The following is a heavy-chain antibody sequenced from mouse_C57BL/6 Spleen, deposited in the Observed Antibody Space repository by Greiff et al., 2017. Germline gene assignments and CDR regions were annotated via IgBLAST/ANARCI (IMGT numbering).Heavy chain of an antibody. V-gene: IGHV5-6*01. CDR1: GFTFSSYG. CDR3: ARHENAY. J-gene: IGHJ3*01. Sequence: EVQVVESGGDLVKPGGSLKLSCAASGFTFSSYGMSWVRQTPDKRLEWVATISSCGSYTYYPDSVKGRFTISRDNAKNTLYLQMSSLKSEDTAMYYCARHENAYWGQGTLVTVSA. CDR2: ISSCGSYT.